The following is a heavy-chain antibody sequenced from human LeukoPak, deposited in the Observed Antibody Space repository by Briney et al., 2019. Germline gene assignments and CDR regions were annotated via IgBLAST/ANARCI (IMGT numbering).Heavy chain of an antibody. CDR3: ARTHYQPLLYEFDY. D-gene: IGHD2-2*02. V-gene: IGHV3-21*01. Sequence: GGSLRLSCAASGFTFSSYTMTWVRQAPGKGLEWVSSISGSSNYILYADSMKGRFTISRDNAKNSLYLQMNSLRAEDTAVYYCARTHYQPLLYEFDYWGQGTLVTVSS. CDR2: ISGSSNYI. J-gene: IGHJ4*02. CDR1: GFTFSSYT.